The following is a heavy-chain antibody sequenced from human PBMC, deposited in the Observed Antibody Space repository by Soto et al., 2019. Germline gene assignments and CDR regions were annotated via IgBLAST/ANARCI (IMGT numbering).Heavy chain of an antibody. CDR3: TTGGGDDAFDI. J-gene: IGHJ3*02. V-gene: IGHV3-15*01. CDR1: GFTFSNAW. D-gene: IGHD3-16*01. CDR2: IKSKTDGWTT. Sequence: GGSLRLSCAASGFTFSNAWMSWVRQAPGKGLEWVGRIKSKTDGWTTDYDAPVKGRFTISRDDSKNTLYLQMNSLKTEDTAVYYCTTGGGDDAFDIWGQGTRVTVSS.